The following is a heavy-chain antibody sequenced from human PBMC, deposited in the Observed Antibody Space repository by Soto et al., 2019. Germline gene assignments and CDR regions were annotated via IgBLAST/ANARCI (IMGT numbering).Heavy chain of an antibody. Sequence: KASGYTFTGYYMHWVRQAPGQGLEWMGWINPNSGGTNYAQKFQGWVTMTRDTSISTAYMELSRLRSDDTAVYYCARSGEWNYYDSSGYHYFDYWGQGTLVTVS. CDR1: GYTFTGYY. D-gene: IGHD3-22*01. CDR3: ARSGEWNYYDSSGYHYFDY. J-gene: IGHJ4*02. CDR2: INPNSGGT. V-gene: IGHV1-2*04.